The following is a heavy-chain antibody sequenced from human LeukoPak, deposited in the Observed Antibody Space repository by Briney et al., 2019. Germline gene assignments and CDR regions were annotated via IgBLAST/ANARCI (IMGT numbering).Heavy chain of an antibody. CDR3: AGYSWGDSSSFFWFDP. CDR1: GYAFTTYY. J-gene: IGHJ5*02. V-gene: IGHV1-46*01. D-gene: IGHD6-6*01. Sequence: ASVKVSCKASGYAFTTYYIHWVRQAPGQGLEWMGAINPSGGSTTYAQKFQGRVTMTRDTSTSTVSMELSSLRSEDTAVYYCAGYSWGDSSSFFWFDPWGQGTLVTVSS. CDR2: INPSGGST.